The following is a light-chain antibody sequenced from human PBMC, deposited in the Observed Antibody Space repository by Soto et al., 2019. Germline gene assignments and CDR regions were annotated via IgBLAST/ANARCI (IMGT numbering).Light chain of an antibody. CDR2: SNN. J-gene: IGLJ3*02. V-gene: IGLV1-44*01. Sequence: QLVLTQPPSASGTPGQRVTISCSGSSSNIGSNTVNWYQQVPGTAPKLLIYSNNQRPSGVPDRFSGSKSGTSASLAISGLQSEDETDYYCAAWDDSLNAWVFGGGTKVTVL. CDR1: SSNIGSNT. CDR3: AAWDDSLNAWV.